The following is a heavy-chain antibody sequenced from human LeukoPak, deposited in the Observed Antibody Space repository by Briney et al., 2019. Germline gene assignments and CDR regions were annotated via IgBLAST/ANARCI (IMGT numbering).Heavy chain of an antibody. Sequence: PGGSRRLSCAASGFTFSSYSMNWVRQAPGKGLEWASFISSSRSYIYYADSVKGRFTISRDNAKNSLYLQMNSLRAEDTAVYYCARRSGIAVAGAFDYWGQGTLVAVSS. CDR3: ARRSGIAVAGAFDY. D-gene: IGHD6-19*01. CDR1: GFTFSSYS. CDR2: ISSSRSYI. V-gene: IGHV3-21*01. J-gene: IGHJ4*02.